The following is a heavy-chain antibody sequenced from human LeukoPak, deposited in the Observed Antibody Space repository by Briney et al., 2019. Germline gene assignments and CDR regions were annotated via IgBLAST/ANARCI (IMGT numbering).Heavy chain of an antibody. CDR1: GLTFSSHA. J-gene: IGHJ4*02. D-gene: IGHD2-15*01. Sequence: GGSLRLSCAASGLTFSSHAMTWVRQAPGKGLEWVSVISGSGDNTDYADSVKGRFTISRDNSRNTVYLQMNSLRAEDTAVYYCTSLPRADTRDIVFDFWGQGALVTVSS. CDR2: ISGSGDNT. V-gene: IGHV3-23*01. CDR3: TSLPRADTRDIVFDF.